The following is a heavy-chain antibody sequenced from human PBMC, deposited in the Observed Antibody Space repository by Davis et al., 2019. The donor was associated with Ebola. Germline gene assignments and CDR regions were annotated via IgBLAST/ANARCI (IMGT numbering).Heavy chain of an antibody. CDR1: GFTFTNAW. D-gene: IGHD3-3*01. CDR3: TSQSRNYDFWSGYRYYFDY. V-gene: IGHV3-15*01. Sequence: GESLKISCAASGFTFTNAWMSWVRQAPGKGLEWVGRIKSKADGGTTEYAAPGKGRFTISRDDSKNTLYLQMNRLKTEDTAVYYCTSQSRNYDFWSGYRYYFDYWGQGTLVTVSS. CDR2: IKSKADGGTT. J-gene: IGHJ4*02.